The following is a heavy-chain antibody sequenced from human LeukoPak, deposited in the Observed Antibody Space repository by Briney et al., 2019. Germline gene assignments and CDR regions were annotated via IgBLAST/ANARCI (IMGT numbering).Heavy chain of an antibody. CDR2: ISGSGGST. J-gene: IGHJ4*02. CDR3: ARDLGDSSGYYFDY. D-gene: IGHD3-22*01. CDR1: GFTFSSYA. V-gene: IGHV3-23*01. Sequence: GGSLRLSCAASGFTFSSYAMSWVRQAPGKGLEWVSAISGSGGSTYYADSVKGRFTISRDNSKNSLYLQMNSLRAEDTAVYYCARDLGDSSGYYFDYWGQGTLVTVSS.